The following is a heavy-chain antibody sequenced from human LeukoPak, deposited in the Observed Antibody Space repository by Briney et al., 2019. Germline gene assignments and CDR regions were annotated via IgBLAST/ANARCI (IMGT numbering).Heavy chain of an antibody. CDR3: AKCPMVRGKYYFDY. Sequence: GGSLRLSCAASGFTFSSYAMHWVRQAPGKGLEWVAVISYDGSNKYYADSVKGRFTISRDNSKNTLYLQMNSLRAEDTAVYYCAKCPMVRGKYYFDYWGQGTLVTVSS. D-gene: IGHD3-10*01. J-gene: IGHJ4*02. V-gene: IGHV3-30-3*01. CDR2: ISYDGSNK. CDR1: GFTFSSYA.